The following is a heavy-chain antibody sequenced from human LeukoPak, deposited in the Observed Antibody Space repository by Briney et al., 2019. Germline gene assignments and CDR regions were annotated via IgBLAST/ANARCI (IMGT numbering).Heavy chain of an antibody. V-gene: IGHV3-30*02. D-gene: IGHD3-10*01. J-gene: IGHJ4*02. CDR1: GFTFSSYG. CDR2: IRYDGSNR. Sequence: GGSLRLSCAASGFTFSSYGMHWVRQAPGKGLEWVAYIRYDGSNRHYADSVKGRFTISRDNSKNMLYLQMNSLRVEDTAVYYCAKGGRITMLRGVQRDHYFDYWGQGTLVTVSS. CDR3: AKGGRITMLRGVQRDHYFDY.